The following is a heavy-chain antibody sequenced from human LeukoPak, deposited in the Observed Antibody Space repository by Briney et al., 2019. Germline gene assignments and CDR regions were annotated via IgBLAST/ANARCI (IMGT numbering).Heavy chain of an antibody. CDR3: ATSTVTIGWFDP. CDR2: IYYGGST. D-gene: IGHD4-17*01. Sequence: SETLSLTCPVSGDSISSSSDFWGWIRQPPGKGLEWIGSIYYGGSTYYNPSLKSQVTISVDTSKNQFSLKLSSVTAADTAVYYCATSTVTIGWFDPWGQGTLVTVSS. J-gene: IGHJ5*02. V-gene: IGHV4-39*01. CDR1: GDSISSSSDF.